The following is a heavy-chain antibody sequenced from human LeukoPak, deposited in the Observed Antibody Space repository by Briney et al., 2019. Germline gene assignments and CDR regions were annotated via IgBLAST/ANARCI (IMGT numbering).Heavy chain of an antibody. D-gene: IGHD5-24*01. V-gene: IGHV5-51*01. CDR3: ARHTSESRDGYISDAFDI. Sequence: GESLKISCKGSGYSFTSYWIGWVRQTPGKGLEWMGIIYPGDSDTRYSPSFQGQVTISADKSISTAFLQWSSLKASDTAMYYCARHTSESRDGYISDAFDIWGQGTMVTVSS. CDR1: GYSFTSYW. J-gene: IGHJ3*02. CDR2: IYPGDSDT.